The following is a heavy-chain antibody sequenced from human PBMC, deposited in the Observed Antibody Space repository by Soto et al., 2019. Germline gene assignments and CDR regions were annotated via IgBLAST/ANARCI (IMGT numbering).Heavy chain of an antibody. CDR2: IYYSGST. J-gene: IGHJ6*02. CDR3: ARPTPGYSFMDV. CDR1: GGSISSYY. Sequence: PSETLSLTCTVSGGSISSYYWSWIRQPPGKGLEWIGYIYYSGSTNYNPSLKSRATISVDTSKNQFSLKLSSVTAADTAVYYCARPTPGYSFMDVWGQGTTVTVSS. V-gene: IGHV4-59*01. D-gene: IGHD2-21*01.